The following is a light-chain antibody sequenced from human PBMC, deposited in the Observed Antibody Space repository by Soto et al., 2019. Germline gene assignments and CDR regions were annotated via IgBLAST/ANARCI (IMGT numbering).Light chain of an antibody. CDR2: DAS. Sequence: DIQMTQSPSTLSASVGDSVTITCRASQIFGSSLAWYQQKPGKAPKLLIYDASTLQSGVPSRFSGSESGTEFTLTISSLQPDDAATYYCQQYYSNPYTFGQGTKREIK. CDR1: QIFGSS. J-gene: IGKJ2*01. V-gene: IGKV1-5*01. CDR3: QQYYSNPYT.